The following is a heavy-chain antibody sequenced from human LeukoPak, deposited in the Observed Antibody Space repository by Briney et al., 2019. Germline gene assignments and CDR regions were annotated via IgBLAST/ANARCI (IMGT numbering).Heavy chain of an antibody. CDR3: AGGWDYFDY. J-gene: IGHJ4*02. D-gene: IGHD1-26*01. CDR2: INSDGSST. V-gene: IGHV3-74*01. CDR1: GFTFSSYW. Sequence: GGSLRLSSAASGFTFSSYWMHWVRRAPGKGLVWVSRINSDGSSTSYADSVKGRFTISRDNAKNTLYLQMNSLRAEDTAVYYCAGGWDYFDYWGQGTLVTVSS.